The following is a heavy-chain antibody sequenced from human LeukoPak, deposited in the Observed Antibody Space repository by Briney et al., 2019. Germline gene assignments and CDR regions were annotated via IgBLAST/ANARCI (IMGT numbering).Heavy chain of an antibody. Sequence: TRGSLRLSCAASGFTFSSYAMNWVRQAPGKGLEWVSGVSGGGSSTYYADSVKGQFTISRDNSKNMLYLQMNTLRAEDTAIYYCAKGIYDYVWGSLDYWGQGTLVIVSS. CDR2: VSGGGSST. V-gene: IGHV3-23*01. D-gene: IGHD3-16*01. J-gene: IGHJ4*02. CDR3: AKGIYDYVWGSLDY. CDR1: GFTFSSYA.